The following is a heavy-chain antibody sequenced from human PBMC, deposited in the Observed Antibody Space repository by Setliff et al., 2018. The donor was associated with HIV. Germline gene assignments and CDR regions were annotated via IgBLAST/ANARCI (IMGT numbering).Heavy chain of an antibody. CDR1: GYSISSGYY. CDR2: IYHSGST. CDR3: AREIPQIAVAGTGFDY. D-gene: IGHD6-19*01. V-gene: IGHV4-38-2*02. J-gene: IGHJ4*02. Sequence: LSLTCTVSGYSISSGYYWGWIRQPPGKGLEWIGSIYHSGSTYYNPSLKSRVTISVDTSKNQFSRKLRSVTAADTAVYYCAREIPQIAVAGTGFDYWGQGTRVTVSS.